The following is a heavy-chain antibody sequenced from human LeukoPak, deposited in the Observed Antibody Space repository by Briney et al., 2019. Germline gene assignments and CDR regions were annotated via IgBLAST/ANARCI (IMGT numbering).Heavy chain of an antibody. Sequence: PGRSLRPSCAAYGFTFSSYGIHWVSQAPGNVLEWVAFIRYEGSNKYHADSVKGRFTISRDNSKNTLYLQMNSLRAEDTAVYYCAKDLGQWPPYFDYWGQGTLVTVSS. D-gene: IGHD6-19*01. CDR1: GFTFSSYG. CDR3: AKDLGQWPPYFDY. V-gene: IGHV3-30*02. CDR2: IRYEGSNK. J-gene: IGHJ4*02.